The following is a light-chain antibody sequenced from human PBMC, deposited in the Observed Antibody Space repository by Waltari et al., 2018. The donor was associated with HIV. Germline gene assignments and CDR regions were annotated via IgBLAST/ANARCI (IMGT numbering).Light chain of an antibody. J-gene: IGLJ3*02. V-gene: IGLV1-47*01. CDR1: SSNLGSHF. CDR3: AAWDNYLNAWV. CDR2: ASD. Sequence: QSVLTQPPSTSATPGQRVTILCSGASSNLGSHFVSWYQHLPGATPKLLIYASDRRPSGVPDRFSGSESGTSASLAISGLRSEDEADYYCAAWDNYLNAWVFGGGTRVTVL.